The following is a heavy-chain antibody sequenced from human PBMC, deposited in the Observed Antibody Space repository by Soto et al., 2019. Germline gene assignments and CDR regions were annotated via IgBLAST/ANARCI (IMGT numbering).Heavy chain of an antibody. CDR3: ARVVQFYYSSGYSFYYFDY. CDR1: GDSINSADYY. CDR2: IYYSRSD. V-gene: IGHV4-30-4*01. Sequence: PSETLSLTCTVSGDSINSADYYWSWLRQPPGKGLEWIGYIYYSRSDYYNPSLGRRATITIDTSRNQFSLNLMSVTAADTAVYYCARVVQFYYSSGYSFYYFDYWGQGALVTVSS. D-gene: IGHD3-22*01. J-gene: IGHJ4*02.